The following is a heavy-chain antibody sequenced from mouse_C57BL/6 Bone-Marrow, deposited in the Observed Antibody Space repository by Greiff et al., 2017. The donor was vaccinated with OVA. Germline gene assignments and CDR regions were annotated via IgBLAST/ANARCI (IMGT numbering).Heavy chain of an antibody. V-gene: IGHV2-2*01. J-gene: IGHJ3*01. Sequence: VQLKESGPGLVQPSQSLSITCTVSGFSLTSYGVHWVRQSPGKGLEWLGVIWSGGSTDYNAAFISRLSISKDNSKSQVFFKMNSLQADDTAIYYCAREEVAYWGQGTLVTVSA. CDR1: GFSLTSYG. CDR3: AREEVAY. CDR2: IWSGGST.